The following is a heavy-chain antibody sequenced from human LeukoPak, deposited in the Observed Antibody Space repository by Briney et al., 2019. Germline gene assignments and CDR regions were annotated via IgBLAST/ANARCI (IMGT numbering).Heavy chain of an antibody. J-gene: IGHJ5*02. CDR2: IYYSGST. CDR1: GGSISSYY. V-gene: IGHV4-59*12. D-gene: IGHD2-2*01. CDR3: ARRVRRGYCSSTSCYDWFDP. Sequence: SETLSLTRTVSGGSISSYYWSWIRQPPGKGLEWIGYIYYSGSTNYNPSLKSRVTISVDTSKNQFSLKLSSVTAADTAVYYCARRVRRGYCSSTSCYDWFDPWGQGTLVTVSS.